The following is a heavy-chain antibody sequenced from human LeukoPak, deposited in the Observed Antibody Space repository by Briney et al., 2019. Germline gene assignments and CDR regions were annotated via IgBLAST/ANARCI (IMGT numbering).Heavy chain of an antibody. D-gene: IGHD6-25*01. CDR1: GLTFSSNS. V-gene: IGHV3-48*01. J-gene: IGHJ6*03. CDR2: ISYSSTTI. Sequence: GGSLRLSCEASGLTFSSNSMNWVRQAPGKGLEWVSYISYSSTTIYYADSVKGRFTISRDNAKNSLYLQMNSLRADDTVVYYCARFAAGGSYYYYMDVWGKGTTVTVSS. CDR3: ARFAAGGSYYYYMDV.